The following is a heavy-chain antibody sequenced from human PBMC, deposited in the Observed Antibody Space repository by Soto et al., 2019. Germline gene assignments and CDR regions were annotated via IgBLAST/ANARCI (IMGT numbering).Heavy chain of an antibody. CDR2: IYPGDSDT. J-gene: IGHJ4*02. CDR1: GYSFTSYW. CDR3: ARGDSTDIVATIPSYFDY. Sequence: GESLKISCKGSGYSFTSYWIGWVRQMPGKGLEWMGIIYPGDSDTRYSPSFQGQVTISADKSISTAYLQWSSLKASDTAMYYCARGDSTDIVATIPSYFDYWGQGTLVTVSS. D-gene: IGHD5-12*01. V-gene: IGHV5-51*01.